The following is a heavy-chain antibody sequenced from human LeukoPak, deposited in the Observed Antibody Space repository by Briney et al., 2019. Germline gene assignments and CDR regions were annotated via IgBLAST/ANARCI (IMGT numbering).Heavy chain of an antibody. CDR2: IYYSGST. J-gene: IGHJ4*02. Sequence: SQTLSLTCTVSGGSISSGDYYWSWIRQPPGKGLEWIGYIYYSGSTNYNPSLKSRVTISVDTSKNQFSLKLSSVTAADTAVYYCARLSGYSYGYALDYWGQGTLVTVSS. V-gene: IGHV4-30-4*01. CDR3: ARLSGYSYGYALDY. D-gene: IGHD5-18*01. CDR1: GGSISSGDYY.